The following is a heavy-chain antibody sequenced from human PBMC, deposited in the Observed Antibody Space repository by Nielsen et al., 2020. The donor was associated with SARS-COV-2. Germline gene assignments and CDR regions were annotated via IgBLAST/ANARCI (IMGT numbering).Heavy chain of an antibody. CDR3: ARGHFNVIEN. V-gene: IGHV3-21*01. CDR2: ISSSSYI. D-gene: IGHD2-21*01. J-gene: IGHJ4*02. Sequence: GESLKISCAASGFSFSSYAMTWVRQAPGKGLEWVSLISSSSYIQYADAVKGRFTISRDNAKQSLDLQMNSLGVEDTAVYYCARGHFNVIENWGQGTLVAVSS. CDR1: GFSFSSYA.